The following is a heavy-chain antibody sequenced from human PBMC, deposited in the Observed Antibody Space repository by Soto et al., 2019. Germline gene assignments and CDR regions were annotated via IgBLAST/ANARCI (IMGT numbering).Heavy chain of an antibody. CDR1: GYTFTGYY. Sequence: GASVKVSCKASGYTFTGYYMHWVRQAPGQGLEWMGWINPNSGGTNYAQKFQGWVNMTRDTSISTAYMELSRLRSDDTAVYYCALRGMVRGVIFDAFDIWGQGTMVTVSS. D-gene: IGHD3-10*01. J-gene: IGHJ3*02. CDR2: INPNSGGT. V-gene: IGHV1-2*04. CDR3: ALRGMVRGVIFDAFDI.